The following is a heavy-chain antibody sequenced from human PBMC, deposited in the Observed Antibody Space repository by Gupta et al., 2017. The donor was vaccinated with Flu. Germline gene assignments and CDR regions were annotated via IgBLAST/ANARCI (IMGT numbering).Heavy chain of an antibody. V-gene: IGHV3-23*01. Sequence: EVQLLESGGALVQPGGSLRLSCAASGFTFDNYALSWVRQAPGRGLEWVSAISGSASRTYYVDSVKGRFIISRDNSKNTVYLQMNSLGVEDTAIYYCAKELMGYNYGYDYYYHGMDVWGQGTTVTVSS. J-gene: IGHJ6*02. CDR2: ISGSASRT. D-gene: IGHD5-18*01. CDR3: AKELMGYNYGYDYYYHGMDV. CDR1: GFTFDNYA.